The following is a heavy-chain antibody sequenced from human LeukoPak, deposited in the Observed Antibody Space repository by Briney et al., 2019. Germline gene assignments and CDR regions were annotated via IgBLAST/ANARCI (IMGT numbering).Heavy chain of an antibody. CDR3: ARGSGTSWFDY. J-gene: IGHJ4*02. CDR2: INPRSGGT. Sequence: ASVKVSCKASGGTFSSYAISWVRQAPGQGLEWMGWINPRSGGTNYGEKFRGRVTMTRDTSITTAYMELSSLRFEDTAVYYCARGSGTSWFDYWGQGTLVTVSS. CDR1: GGTFSSYA. V-gene: IGHV1-2*02. D-gene: IGHD2-2*01.